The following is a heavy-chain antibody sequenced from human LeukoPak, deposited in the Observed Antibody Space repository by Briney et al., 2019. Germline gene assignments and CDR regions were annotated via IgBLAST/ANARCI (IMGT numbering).Heavy chain of an antibody. CDR1: GFTFSNYA. V-gene: IGHV3-23*01. CDR2: IVDSGGST. Sequence: GGSLRLSCAASGFTFSNYAMTWVRQAPGKGLEWVAAIVDSGGSTYYADSVKGRFTISRDNSKNTLHLQMNYLRAEDTAVYYGVRGITAIDYWGQGTLVTVSS. J-gene: IGHJ4*02. CDR3: VRGITAIDY. D-gene: IGHD1-20*01.